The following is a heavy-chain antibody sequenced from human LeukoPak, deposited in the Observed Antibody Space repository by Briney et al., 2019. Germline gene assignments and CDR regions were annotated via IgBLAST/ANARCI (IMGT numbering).Heavy chain of an antibody. CDR3: ARAEYSSSPSEFDP. Sequence: GVSLRLSCAASGFPFSSYRVNWVRQAPGEGLEWVLPISSSSSYIYYADSVKGRFTISRDNAKNSLYLQMNSLRAEDTAVYYCARAEYSSSPSEFDPWGQGTLVTVSS. CDR2: ISSSSSYI. V-gene: IGHV3-21*01. CDR1: GFPFSSYR. J-gene: IGHJ5*02. D-gene: IGHD6-6*01.